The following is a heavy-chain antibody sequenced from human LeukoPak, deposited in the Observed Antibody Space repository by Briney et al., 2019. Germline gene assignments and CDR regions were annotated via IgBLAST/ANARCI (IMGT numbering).Heavy chain of an antibody. CDR3: ISDSEGRSGGDS. CDR2: INGNGGIR. V-gene: IGHV3-74*03. CDR1: GFHFGNLW. J-gene: IGHJ4*02. Sequence: GDSLRLSCAASGFHFGNLWMHWVRLVPGKGLFWVSRINGNGGIRTYADSVRGRFSISRDNSKNVVYLQLNSLRAEDTAIYYCISDSEGRSGGDSWGQGTLVTVSS. D-gene: IGHD3-10*01.